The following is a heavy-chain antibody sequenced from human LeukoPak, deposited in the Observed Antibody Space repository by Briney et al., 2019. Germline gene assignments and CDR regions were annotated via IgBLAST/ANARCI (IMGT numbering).Heavy chain of an antibody. CDR3: AKSLYGGCDY. CDR1: GFIFTNYF. Sequence: GGSLRLSCAASGFIFTNYFMSWVRQAPGKGLEWVASIKHDGSEKYYVDSVRGRFTISRDNTKNSLYLQMSSLRAEDTAVYYCAKSLYGGCDYWGQGTVVTVSS. J-gene: IGHJ4*02. V-gene: IGHV3-7*01. CDR2: IKHDGSEK. D-gene: IGHD3-16*02.